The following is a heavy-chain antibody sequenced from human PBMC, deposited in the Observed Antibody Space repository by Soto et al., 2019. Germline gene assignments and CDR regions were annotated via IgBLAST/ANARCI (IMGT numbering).Heavy chain of an antibody. CDR2: IIPVFGTA. CDR1: GGTLRNYG. D-gene: IGHD4-17*01. CDR3: ARGDATTIVVTTYYGMDV. J-gene: IGHJ6*02. V-gene: IGHV1-69*12. Sequence: QVQLVQSGAEVKKPGSSVRVSCKASGGTLRNYGISWVRQAPGQGLEWMGGIIPVFGTANYEQKFQGRVTITADDSTSTVYMDVTSLRSEDTAVYYCARGDATTIVVTTYYGMDVWGQGTTVTVSS.